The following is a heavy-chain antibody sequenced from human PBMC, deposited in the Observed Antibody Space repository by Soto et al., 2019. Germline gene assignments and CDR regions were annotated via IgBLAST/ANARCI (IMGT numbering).Heavy chain of an antibody. Sequence: EVQLVESGGGLVQPGGSLSLSCAASGFTFSSYDMHWVRQATGKGLEWVSAIGTAGDTYYPGSVKGRFTSSRENAKISLYLQMNSLRAEDTAVYYCARGAHSSSGGADAFDIWGQGTMVTVSS. CDR1: GFTFSSYD. CDR2: IGTAGDT. V-gene: IGHV3-13*01. CDR3: ARGAHSSSGGADAFDI. J-gene: IGHJ3*02. D-gene: IGHD6-6*01.